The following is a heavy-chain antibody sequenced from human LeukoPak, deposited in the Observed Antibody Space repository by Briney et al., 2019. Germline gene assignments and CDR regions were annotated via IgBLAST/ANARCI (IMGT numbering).Heavy chain of an antibody. J-gene: IGHJ4*02. CDR1: GFTFSRYS. V-gene: IGHV3-48*02. CDR3: ARDGDGHLDY. D-gene: IGHD4-17*01. Sequence: PGGSLRLSCAASGFTFSRYSMNWVRQAPGKGLEWVSSIRLTSNSMSYADSVRGRFTISRDNAKNSLFLQMNSLRDEDTAVYYCARDGDGHLDYWGQGTLVTVSS. CDR2: IRLTSNSM.